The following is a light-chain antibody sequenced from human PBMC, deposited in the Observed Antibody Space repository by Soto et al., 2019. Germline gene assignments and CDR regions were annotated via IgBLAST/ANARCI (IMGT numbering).Light chain of an antibody. V-gene: IGKV1-27*01. CDR1: QGISNY. J-gene: IGKJ4*01. Sequence: DVQMTQAPSSLSASVGDRVTITCRASQGISNYLAWYQQKPGKVPKLLIYAASILQSGVPSRFSGSGSGTDFTLTISRLHPEDVATYYCQKYNSAPRTFGGGTKVEIK. CDR2: AAS. CDR3: QKYNSAPRT.